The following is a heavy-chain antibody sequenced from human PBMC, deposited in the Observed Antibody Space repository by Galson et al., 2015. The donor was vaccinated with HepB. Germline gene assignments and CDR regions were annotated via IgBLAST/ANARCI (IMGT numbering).Heavy chain of an antibody. V-gene: IGHV3-30-3*01. D-gene: IGHD2-2*01. CDR1: GFTFSSYA. CDR2: IPYDGTNK. Sequence: SLRLSCAASGFTFSSYAMHWVRQAPGKGLEWVAIIPYDGTNKYYADAVKGRFTISRDNSKNTLYLHMNSLRAEDTAVYFCARGEIITDIVVVPIAMRDMDVWGKGATVTVSS. CDR3: ARGEIITDIVVVPIAMRDMDV. J-gene: IGHJ6*03.